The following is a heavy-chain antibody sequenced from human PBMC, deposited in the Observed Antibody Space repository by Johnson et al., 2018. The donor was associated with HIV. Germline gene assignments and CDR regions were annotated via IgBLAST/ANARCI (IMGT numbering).Heavy chain of an antibody. D-gene: IGHD7-27*01. CDR2: IYSGGST. CDR3: ASTLTGDFGAFDI. CDR1: GFIFDDYA. Sequence: VQLVESGGGVVRPGGSLRLSCATSGFIFDDYAMGWVRQVPGKGLEWVSVIYSGGSTYYADSVKGRFTISRDNSKNTLYLQMNSLRAEDTAVYYCASTLTGDFGAFDIWGQGTMVTVSS. V-gene: IGHV3-23*03. J-gene: IGHJ3*02.